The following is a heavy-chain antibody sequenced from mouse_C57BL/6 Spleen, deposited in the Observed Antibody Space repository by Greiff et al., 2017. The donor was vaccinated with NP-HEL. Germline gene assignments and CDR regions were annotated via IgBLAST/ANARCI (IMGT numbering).Heavy chain of an antibody. CDR3: ARGGSSYDYYFDY. J-gene: IGHJ2*01. CDR2: ISYDGSN. V-gene: IGHV3-6*01. CDR1: GYSITSGYY. D-gene: IGHD1-1*01. Sequence: DVKLQESGPGLVKPSQSLSLTCSVTGYSITSGYYWNWIRQFPGNKREWMGYISYDGSNNYNPSLKNRISITRDTSKNQFFLKLNSVTTEDTATYYCARGGSSYDYYFDYWGQGTTLTVSS.